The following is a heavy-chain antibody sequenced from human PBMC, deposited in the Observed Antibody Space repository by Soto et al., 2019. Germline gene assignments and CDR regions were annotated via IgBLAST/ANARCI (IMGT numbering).Heavy chain of an antibody. J-gene: IGHJ5*02. CDR1: GFALSSSGVA. CDR2: IYLDDDK. Sequence: VPGPTLVNPTQTVTVTCTFSGFALSSSGVAVGWIRQPPGKALEWLALIYLDDDKRYSPSLKSRLTITKDTSKYQVVLTMTNLDPVDTATYYCAQRLSTSASNWFDPWGQGTLVTVSS. D-gene: IGHD2-2*01. CDR3: AQRLSTSASNWFDP. V-gene: IGHV2-5*02.